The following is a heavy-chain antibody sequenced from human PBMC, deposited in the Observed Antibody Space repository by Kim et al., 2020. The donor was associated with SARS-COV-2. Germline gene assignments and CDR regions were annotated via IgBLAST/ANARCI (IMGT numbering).Heavy chain of an antibody. Sequence: LKRRVTISVDTSKNQFSLKLSSGTAADTAVYYCARASGTVTTFYYHGMDVWGQGTTVTVSS. CDR3: ARASGTVTTFYYHGMDV. J-gene: IGHJ6*02. D-gene: IGHD4-4*01. V-gene: IGHV4-59*01.